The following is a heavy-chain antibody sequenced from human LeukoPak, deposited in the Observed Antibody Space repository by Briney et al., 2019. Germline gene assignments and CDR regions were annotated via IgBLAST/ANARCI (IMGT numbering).Heavy chain of an antibody. CDR3: ARGHSSSWYGARHYYFDY. D-gene: IGHD6-13*01. J-gene: IGHJ4*02. CDR1: GFTFSSYS. Sequence: GGSLRLSCAASGFTFSSYSMNWVRQASGKGLEWVSYISSSSSTIYYADSVKGRFTISRDNAKNSLYLQMNSLRAEDTAVYYCARGHSSSWYGARHYYFDYWGQGTLVTVSS. CDR2: ISSSSSTI. V-gene: IGHV3-48*01.